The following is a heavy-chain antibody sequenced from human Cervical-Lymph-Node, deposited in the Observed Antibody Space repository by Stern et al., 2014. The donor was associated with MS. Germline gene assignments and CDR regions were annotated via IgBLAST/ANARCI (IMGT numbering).Heavy chain of an antibody. D-gene: IGHD1-1*01. V-gene: IGHV3-74*02. CDR3: TRDLEGVSSY. J-gene: IGHJ4*02. CDR1: GYTFSSYW. CDR2: IDEHGSRT. Sequence: VQLVQSGGGLVQPGGSLRLSCEASGYTFSSYWMHWVRQVPGKGLVWVSRIDEHGSRTDYADSVRGRFTISRDNARDTLYLQMHNLRVEDTALYYCTRDLEGVSSYWGQGALVTVSS.